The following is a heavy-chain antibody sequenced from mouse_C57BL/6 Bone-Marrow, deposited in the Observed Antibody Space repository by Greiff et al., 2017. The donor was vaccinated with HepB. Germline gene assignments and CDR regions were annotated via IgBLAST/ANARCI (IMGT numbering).Heavy chain of an antibody. CDR2: IRSKSNNYAT. D-gene: IGHD1-1*01. CDR1: GFSFNTYA. J-gene: IGHJ3*01. Sequence: EVQLVESGGGLVQPKGSLKLSCAASGFSFNTYAMNWVRQAPGKGLEWVARIRSKSNNYATYYADSVKDRFTISRDDSESMLYLQMNNLKTGDTAMYYCVRITTVVGGAYWGQGTLVTVSA. CDR3: VRITTVVGGAY. V-gene: IGHV10-1*01.